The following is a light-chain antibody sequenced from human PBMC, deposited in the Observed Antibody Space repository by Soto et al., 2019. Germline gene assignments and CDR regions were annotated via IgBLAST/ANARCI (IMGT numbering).Light chain of an antibody. CDR2: DAS. CDR3: QLRDEWPPVI. J-gene: IGKJ3*01. Sequence: EIVLTQSPVTLSLSPGERATLSCRSSQSVGTYLAWYQQKPGQAPRLLIFDASNRATGIPARFSGSGSGTDFTLTISRLEPEDFAVYYCQLRDEWPPVIFGPGTRVDIK. CDR1: QSVGTY. V-gene: IGKV3-11*01.